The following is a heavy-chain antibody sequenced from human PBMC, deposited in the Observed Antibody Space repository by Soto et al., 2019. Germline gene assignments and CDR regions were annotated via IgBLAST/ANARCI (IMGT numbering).Heavy chain of an antibody. Sequence: GESLKISCKASGYSFSNNYIAWVRQMPGKGLEWMGIIYPADSDTRYSPSFQGQVTISADKSISTVSLQWSSLKASDTVIYYCARHFMKYYYGSAYDYWGQGTLVTVSS. V-gene: IGHV5-51*01. J-gene: IGHJ4*02. CDR3: ARHFMKYYYGSAYDY. CDR2: IYPADSDT. CDR1: GYSFSNNY. D-gene: IGHD3-10*01.